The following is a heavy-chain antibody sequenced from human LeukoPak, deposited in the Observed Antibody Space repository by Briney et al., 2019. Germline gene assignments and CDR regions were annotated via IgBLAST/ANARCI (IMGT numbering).Heavy chain of an antibody. CDR3: AKELWFGELSPEYYYYYYGMDV. J-gene: IGHJ6*02. Sequence: GGSLRLSCAASGLTFSGYSMNWVRQAPGKGLEWVSGISSSGSNVYYAESVKGRFTISRDNSKNTLYLQMNSLRAEDTAVYYCAKELWFGELSPEYYYYYYGMDVWGQGTTVTVSS. CDR2: ISSSGSNV. D-gene: IGHD3-10*01. V-gene: IGHV3-21*01. CDR1: GLTFSGYS.